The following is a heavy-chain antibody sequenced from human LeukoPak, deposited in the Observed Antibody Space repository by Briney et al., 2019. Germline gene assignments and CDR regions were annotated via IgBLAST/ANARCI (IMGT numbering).Heavy chain of an antibody. Sequence: SETLSLTCTVSGGSISSGSYYWSWIRQPAGKGLEWIGRIYTSGSTNYNPSLKSRVTISVGTSKNQFSLKLSSVTAADTAVYYCARLGYHYYDSSGYYYWGIDYWGQGTLVTVSS. CDR1: GGSISSGSYY. J-gene: IGHJ4*02. V-gene: IGHV4-61*02. D-gene: IGHD3-22*01. CDR3: ARLGYHYYDSSGYYYWGIDY. CDR2: IYTSGST.